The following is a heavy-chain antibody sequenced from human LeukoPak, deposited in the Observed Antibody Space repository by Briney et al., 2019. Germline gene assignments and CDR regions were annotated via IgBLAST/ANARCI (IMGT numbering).Heavy chain of an antibody. CDR1: GGSVSSNSAA. CDR3: ARGYSGYLVN. J-gene: IGHJ4*02. CDR2: TYYRSKWYT. D-gene: IGHD5-12*01. Sequence: SQTLSLTCAISGGSVSSNSAAWNWIRQSPSRGLEWLGRTYYRSKWYTYYAVSVKSRITINPGTSKNQFSLQLYSVTPDDTAVYYCARGYSGYLVNWGQGTLVTVSS. V-gene: IGHV6-1*01.